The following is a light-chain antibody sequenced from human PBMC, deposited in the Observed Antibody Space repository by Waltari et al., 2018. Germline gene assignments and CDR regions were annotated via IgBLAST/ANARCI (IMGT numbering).Light chain of an antibody. CDR2: DAS. CDR3: QQRSNWPT. CDR1: QSVSSY. Sequence: EIVLTQSPATLSLSPGERATLSYRASQSVSSYLAWYQQKPGQAPRLLIYDASNRATGSPARFSGSGSGTDFTLTISSLEPEDFAVYYCQQRSNWPTFGQGTRLEIK. V-gene: IGKV3-11*01. J-gene: IGKJ5*01.